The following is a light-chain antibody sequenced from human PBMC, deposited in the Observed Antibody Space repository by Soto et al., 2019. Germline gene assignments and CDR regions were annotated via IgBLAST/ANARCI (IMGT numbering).Light chain of an antibody. Sequence: EIVLMQSPGTLSLSPGERDTLSCRASQSVRSSHLAWYQQMPGQAPRLLIFGASNRATGIPDRFSGSGSGTDFTLSISRLEPEDFAVYYCQQYSSSPLTFGGWTKVEIK. CDR2: GAS. CDR3: QQYSSSPLT. V-gene: IGKV3-20*01. CDR1: QSVRSSH. J-gene: IGKJ4*01.